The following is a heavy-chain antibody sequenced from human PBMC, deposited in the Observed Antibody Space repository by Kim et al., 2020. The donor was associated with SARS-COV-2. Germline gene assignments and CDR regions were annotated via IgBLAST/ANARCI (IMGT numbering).Heavy chain of an antibody. D-gene: IGHD3-9*01. Sequence: ASVKVSCKASGYTFTSYAMNWVRQAPGQGLEWMGWINTNTGNPTYAQGFTGRFVFSLDTSVSTAYLQISSLKAEDTAVYYCARPSAVLRYFDWFGYYYYGMDVWGQGTTVTVSS. CDR2: INTNTGNP. CDR3: ARPSAVLRYFDWFGYYYYGMDV. V-gene: IGHV7-4-1*02. CDR1: GYTFTSYA. J-gene: IGHJ6*02.